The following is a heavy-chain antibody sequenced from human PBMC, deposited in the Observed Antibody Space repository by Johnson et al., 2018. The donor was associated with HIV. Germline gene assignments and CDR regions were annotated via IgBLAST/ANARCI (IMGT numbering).Heavy chain of an antibody. CDR1: GFAFSSYG. CDR2: IKQDGTEK. CDR3: ARGGKWGIVGARGAFDI. D-gene: IGHD1-26*01. J-gene: IGHJ3*02. V-gene: IGHV3-30*02. Sequence: QVQLVESGGGVVQPGGSLRLSCVASGFAFSSYGMHWVRQAPGKGLEWVANIKQDGTEKYYADSVKGRFTISRDNSKNTLYLQMNSLRAEDTAVYYCARGGKWGIVGARGAFDIWGQGTMVTVSS.